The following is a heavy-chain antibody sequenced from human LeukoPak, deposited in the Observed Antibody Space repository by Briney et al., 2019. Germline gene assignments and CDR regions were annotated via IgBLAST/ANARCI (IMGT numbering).Heavy chain of an antibody. D-gene: IGHD1-26*01. J-gene: IGHJ4*02. CDR2: IHYGGSI. CDR1: GGSTTNNY. Sequence: SETLSLTCTVFGGSTTNNYWSWIRQTPENGLEWIAYIHYGGSINYNPSLRSRATISLDTSRNQVSLTLTSVTGADTGVYYCARRASGGYPDYFDFWGQGTPVIASS. V-gene: IGHV4-59*08. CDR3: ARRASGGYPDYFDF.